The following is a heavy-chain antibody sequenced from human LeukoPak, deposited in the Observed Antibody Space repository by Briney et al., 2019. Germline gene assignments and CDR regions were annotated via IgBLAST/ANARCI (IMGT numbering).Heavy chain of an antibody. CDR3: ARRSGTYHAFDI. CDR2: FYYTGST. Sequence: SETLSLTCTVSGGSISSNGYYWGWIRQPPGKGLEWIGSFYYTGSTFYSPSLKSRVTISVDTSKNQFSLKLSSVTAADTAVYYCARRSGTYHAFDIWGQGTMVTVSS. J-gene: IGHJ3*02. V-gene: IGHV4-39*01. D-gene: IGHD1-26*01. CDR1: GGSISSNGYY.